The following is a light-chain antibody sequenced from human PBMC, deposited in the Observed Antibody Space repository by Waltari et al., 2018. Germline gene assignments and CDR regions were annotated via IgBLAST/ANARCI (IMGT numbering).Light chain of an antibody. Sequence: DIVMTQSPDSLAVSLRERATNNCKSSQSVLYSTNNKNYLALYQQKPGQPPKLLIYWASTRESGVPDRFSGSGSGTDFTLTISSLQAEDVAVYYCQQYYSTPPTFGQGTKVEIK. V-gene: IGKV4-1*01. CDR2: WAS. J-gene: IGKJ1*01. CDR3: QQYYSTPPT. CDR1: QSVLYSTNNKNY.